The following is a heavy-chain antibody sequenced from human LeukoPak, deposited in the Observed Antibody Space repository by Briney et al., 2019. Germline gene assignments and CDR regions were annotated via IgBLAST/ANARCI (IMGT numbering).Heavy chain of an antibody. CDR3: ARARQRYSSSWYWRFDY. D-gene: IGHD6-13*01. Sequence: PGGSLRLSCAASGFTFSSYSMNWVRQAPGKGLEWVSSISSSSSYIYYADSVKGRFTISRDNAKNSLYLQMNSLRAEDTAVHYCARARQRYSSSWYWRFDYWGQGTLVTVSS. CDR2: ISSSSSYI. CDR1: GFTFSSYS. V-gene: IGHV3-21*01. J-gene: IGHJ4*02.